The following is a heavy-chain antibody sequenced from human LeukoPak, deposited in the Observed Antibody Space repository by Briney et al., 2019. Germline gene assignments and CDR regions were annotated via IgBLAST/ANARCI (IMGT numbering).Heavy chain of an antibody. D-gene: IGHD3-10*01. CDR2: INDGGNKK. J-gene: IGHJ4*02. CDR3: ARGWFGELFEFDY. Sequence: GGSLRLSCAASGFTFSTCGMHWVRQAPGKGLEWVAFINDGGNKKDYADSVKGRLTISRDTSKNILYLQMNSLRAEDTAVYYCARGWFGELFEFDYWGQGTLVTVSS. V-gene: IGHV3-30*02. CDR1: GFTFSTCG.